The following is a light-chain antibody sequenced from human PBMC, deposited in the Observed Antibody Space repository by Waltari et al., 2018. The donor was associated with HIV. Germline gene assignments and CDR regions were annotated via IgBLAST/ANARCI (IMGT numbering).Light chain of an antibody. CDR1: QSVNNN. CDR3: HHYNNWRET. V-gene: IGKV3-15*01. CDR2: GTS. Sequence: ILMTQSAATLSVSPGERHTLSCRASQSVNNNLPWYQQKPGQTPRLLIYGTSTRATGIPARFSGSGSGTEFTLTISSLQSEDVAIYYCHHYNNWRETFGQGTKVEIK. J-gene: IGKJ1*01.